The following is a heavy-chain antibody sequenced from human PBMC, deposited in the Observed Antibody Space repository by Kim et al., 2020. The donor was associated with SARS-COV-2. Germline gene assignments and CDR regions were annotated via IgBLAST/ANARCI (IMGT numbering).Heavy chain of an antibody. Sequence: GGSLRLSCAASGFTFSSYGMHWVRQAPGKGLEWVAVISYDGSNKYYADSVKGRFTISRDNSKNTLYLQMNSLRAEDTAVYYCAKGAYWGQGTLVTVSS. CDR1: GFTFSSYG. CDR2: ISYDGSNK. CDR3: AKGAY. J-gene: IGHJ4*02. V-gene: IGHV3-30*18. D-gene: IGHD3-16*01.